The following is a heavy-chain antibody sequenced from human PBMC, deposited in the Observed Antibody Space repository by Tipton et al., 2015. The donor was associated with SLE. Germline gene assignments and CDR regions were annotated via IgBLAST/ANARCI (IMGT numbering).Heavy chain of an antibody. D-gene: IGHD3-10*01. CDR2: IYHSGST. Sequence: TLSLTCAVSGVSISSSHWWSWVRQPPGKGLEWIAEIYHSGSTNYNPSLKSRVTLSVDKSENQFSLKLNSVTAADTAVYYCARRGSGAYYNFVFDYWGQGTLVSVSS. CDR3: ARRGSGAYYNFVFDY. V-gene: IGHV4-4*02. CDR1: GVSISSSHW. J-gene: IGHJ4*02.